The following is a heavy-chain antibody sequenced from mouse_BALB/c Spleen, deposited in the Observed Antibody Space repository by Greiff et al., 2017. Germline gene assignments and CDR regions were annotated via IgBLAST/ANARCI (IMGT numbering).Heavy chain of an antibody. CDR2: IWAGGST. Sequence: VKLVESGPGLVAPSQSLSITCTVSGFSLTSYGVHWVRQPPGKGLEWLGVIWAGGSTNYNSALMSRLSISKDNSKSQVFLKMNSLQTDDTAMYYCARDTLYYYGSRYAMDYWGQGTSVTVSS. CDR3: ARDTLYYYGSRYAMDY. J-gene: IGHJ4*01. D-gene: IGHD1-1*01. V-gene: IGHV2-9*02. CDR1: GFSLTSYG.